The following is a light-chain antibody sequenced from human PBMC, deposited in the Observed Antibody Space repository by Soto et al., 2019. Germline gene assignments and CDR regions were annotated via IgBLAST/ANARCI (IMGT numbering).Light chain of an antibody. CDR1: QSIGKF. J-gene: IGKJ4*01. CDR2: VAS. CDR3: QQSFNIPLT. V-gene: IGKV1-39*01. Sequence: DIQMTQSPSSLSASVGDRITVACRASQSIGKFLNWYHQRPGKAPKVLINVASTLRSGVPSRFSGGGSGTNFTLTLHRLQPEDFGTYFCQQSFNIPLTFGGGTTVEI.